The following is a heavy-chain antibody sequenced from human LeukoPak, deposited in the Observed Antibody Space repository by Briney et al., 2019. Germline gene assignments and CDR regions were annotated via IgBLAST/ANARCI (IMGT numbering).Heavy chain of an antibody. CDR1: GGSISSYY. CDR2: IYTSGST. J-gene: IGHJ6*03. V-gene: IGHV4-4*07. Sequence: SETLSLTCTVSGGSISSYYWSWVRQPAGKGLEWIGRIYTSGSTNYNPSLKSRVTMSVDTSKNQFSLKLSSVTAAGTAVYYCARDSRSSNYPYYYYYYMDVWGKGTTVTVSS. CDR3: ARDSRSSNYPYYYYYYMDV. D-gene: IGHD4-11*01.